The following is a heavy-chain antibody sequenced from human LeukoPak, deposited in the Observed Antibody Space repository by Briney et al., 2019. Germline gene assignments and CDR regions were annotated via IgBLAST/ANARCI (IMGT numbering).Heavy chain of an antibody. J-gene: IGHJ3*02. D-gene: IGHD3-9*01. V-gene: IGHV3-30*19. CDR3: ARAAGHYDILTGYYGVAFDI. Sequence: GGSLRLSCAASGFTFSSYGMHWVRQAPGKGLEWVAVISYDGSNKYYADSVKGRFTISRDNSKDTLYLQMNSLRAEDTAVYYCARAAGHYDILTGYYGVAFDIWGQGTMVTVSS. CDR2: ISYDGSNK. CDR1: GFTFSSYG.